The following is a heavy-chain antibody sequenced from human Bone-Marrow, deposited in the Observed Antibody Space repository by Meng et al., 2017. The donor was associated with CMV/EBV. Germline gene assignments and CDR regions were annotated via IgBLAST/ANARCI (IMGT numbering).Heavy chain of an antibody. CDR3: ARRYSSSPYSYYFDY. J-gene: IGHJ4*02. CDR1: RFTFSSYS. D-gene: IGHD6-6*01. CDR2: ISSSSSYI. Sequence: SRFTFSSYSRDWVSQATGKGLEWVSSISSSSSYIYYADSVKGRFTISRDNAKNSLYLQMNSLRAEDTAVYYCARRYSSSPYSYYFDYWGQGTLVTVSS. V-gene: IGHV3-21*01.